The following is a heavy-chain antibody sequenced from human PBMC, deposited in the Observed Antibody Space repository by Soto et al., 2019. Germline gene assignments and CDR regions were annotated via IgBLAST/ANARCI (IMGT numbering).Heavy chain of an antibody. Sequence: GGSLRLSCAASGFTFSSYWMHWVRQAPGKGLVWVARINGDGSSTGRSASYADSVRGRFTISRDNAKNSLYLQMNSLRAGDTAVYYCARGGPNWDYYFYGMDVWGQGTTVTVSS. J-gene: IGHJ6*02. D-gene: IGHD3-16*01. CDR3: ARGGPNWDYYFYGMDV. V-gene: IGHV3-74*01. CDR1: GFTFSSYW. CDR2: INGDGSSTGRSA.